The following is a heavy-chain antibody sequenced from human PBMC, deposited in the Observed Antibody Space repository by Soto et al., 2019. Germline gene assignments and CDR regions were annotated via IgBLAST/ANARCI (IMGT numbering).Heavy chain of an antibody. CDR1: GGSINSYY. V-gene: IGHV4-59*01. CDR2: IFYSGRSGST. J-gene: IGHJ5*02. Sequence: SETLSLTCSVSGGSINSYYWSWIRQPPGKGLEWIGYIFYSGRSGSTNYNPSLKSRVTISVDTSKNQFSLKVSSVTAADTAVYYCAKTALGWLDPWGQGTLVTVSS. CDR3: AKTALGWLDP. D-gene: IGHD2-21*02.